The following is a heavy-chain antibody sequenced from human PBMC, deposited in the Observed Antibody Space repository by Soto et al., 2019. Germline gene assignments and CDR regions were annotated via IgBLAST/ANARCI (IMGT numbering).Heavy chain of an antibody. CDR1: GFTFSSYG. CDR2: ISYDGSNK. CDR3: AKDRRRGLRGGDY. J-gene: IGHJ4*02. V-gene: IGHV3-30*18. D-gene: IGHD4-17*01. Sequence: GGSLRLSCAASGFTFSSYGMHWVRQAPGKGLEWVAVISYDGSNKYYADSVKGRFTISRDNSKNTLYLQMNSLRAEDTAVYYCAKDRRRGLRGGDYWGQGTLVTVSS.